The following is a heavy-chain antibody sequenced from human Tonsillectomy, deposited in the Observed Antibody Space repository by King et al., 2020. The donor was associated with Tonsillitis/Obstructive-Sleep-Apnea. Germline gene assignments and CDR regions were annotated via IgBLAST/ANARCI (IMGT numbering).Heavy chain of an antibody. CDR2: ISWDGGST. V-gene: IGHV3-43*01. J-gene: IGHJ6*02. CDR1: GFTFDDYS. CDR3: AKPDSISSYSYYYGMAV. Sequence: VQLVESGGVVVQPGGSLRLSCAASGFTFDDYSMHWVRQAPGKGLEWVSLISWDGGSTYYADSVKGRFTISSDNSKNSLYLQMNSLRTEDTALYYCAKPDSISSYSYYYGMAVWGQGTTVTVSS. D-gene: IGHD2-2*01.